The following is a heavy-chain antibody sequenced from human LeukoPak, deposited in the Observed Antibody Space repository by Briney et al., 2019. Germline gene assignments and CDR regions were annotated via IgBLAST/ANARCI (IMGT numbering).Heavy chain of an antibody. CDR2: VYASGST. J-gene: IGHJ6*03. V-gene: IGHV4-4*07. Sequence: SETLSLTCSVSGGSISSFYWTWIRQSAGKGLEWIGRVYASGSTDYNPSLKSRLTLSLDTSKNQFSLRLNSVTAADTAVYYCARSARFYYFYMDVWGKGTAVTVAS. CDR1: GGSISSFY. CDR3: ARSARFYYFYMDV.